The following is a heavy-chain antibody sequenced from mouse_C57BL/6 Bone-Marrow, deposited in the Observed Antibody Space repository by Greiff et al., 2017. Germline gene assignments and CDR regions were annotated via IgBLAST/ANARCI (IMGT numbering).Heavy chain of an antibody. J-gene: IGHJ2*01. CDR3: TGRYYFDY. CDR2: IRNKANNNAT. V-gene: IGHV6-6*01. CDR1: GFTFSDAW. Sequence: EVKLMESGGGLVQPGGSMKLSCAASGFTFSDAWMDWVRQSPEKGLEWVAEIRNKANNNATYYAVSVKGRFTISRDDSKSSVYLQMNSLRAEDTGVYYCTGRYYFDYWGQGTTLTVSS.